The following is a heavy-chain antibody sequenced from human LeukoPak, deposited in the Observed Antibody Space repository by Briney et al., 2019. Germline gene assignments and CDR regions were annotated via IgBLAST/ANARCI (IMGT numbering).Heavy chain of an antibody. Sequence: GGSLRLSCAAYGFSFSDYNMNWVRQAPGKGLEWVAYISSSSSTTHYADSVTGRFSISRDNAKSSLYLQMNSLRVEDTVVYYCARCGYYYDSHVDYWGQGTLVTVSS. CDR1: GFSFSDYN. CDR2: ISSSSSTT. CDR3: ARCGYYYDSHVDY. J-gene: IGHJ4*02. V-gene: IGHV3-48*01. D-gene: IGHD3-22*01.